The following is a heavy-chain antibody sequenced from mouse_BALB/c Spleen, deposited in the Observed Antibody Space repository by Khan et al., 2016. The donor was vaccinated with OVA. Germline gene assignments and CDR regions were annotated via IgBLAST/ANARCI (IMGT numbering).Heavy chain of an antibody. CDR2: IYYSGTV. CDR3: ARDYGSLYWYFDV. V-gene: IGHV3-5*02. CDR1: GISITSGNYR. J-gene: IGHJ1*01. Sequence: EVKLLESGPGLVKPSQTVSLTCTVTGISITSGNYRWSWIRQFPGNKLEWIGNIYYSGTVTYNPSLTSRTTITRDTSKNHFFLEMNSLTAEATATYYCARDYGSLYWYFDVWGAGTTVTVSS. D-gene: IGHD1-1*01.